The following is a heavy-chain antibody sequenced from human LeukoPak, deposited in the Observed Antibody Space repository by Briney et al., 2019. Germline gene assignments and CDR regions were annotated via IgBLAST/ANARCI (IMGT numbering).Heavy chain of an antibody. Sequence: ASVKVSCKASGYTFTGYYIHWMRQAPGQGLEWMGWINPNSGGTNYAQKFQGRVTMTRDTSISTAYMELSRLRSDDTAVYYCARDPYGDNHYYYYYMDVWGKGTTVTASS. CDR2: INPNSGGT. V-gene: IGHV1-2*02. J-gene: IGHJ6*03. D-gene: IGHD4-17*01. CDR3: ARDPYGDNHYYYYYMDV. CDR1: GYTFTGYY.